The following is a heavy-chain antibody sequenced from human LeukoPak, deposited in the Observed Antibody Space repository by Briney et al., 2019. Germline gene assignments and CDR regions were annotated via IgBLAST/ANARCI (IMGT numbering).Heavy chain of an antibody. V-gene: IGHV4-59*01. D-gene: IGHD6-19*01. J-gene: IGHJ4*02. Sequence: PSETLSLTCSVSGGSIGTTYWSWIRHVPGKGLEWIGYSSYSGSTNYNPPLKNLVAISVNTSKNQFSLKLSSVTAADTAVYYCARAHSSGRTFDYWGQGTLVTVSS. CDR2: SSYSGST. CDR1: GGSIGTTY. CDR3: ARAHSSGRTFDY.